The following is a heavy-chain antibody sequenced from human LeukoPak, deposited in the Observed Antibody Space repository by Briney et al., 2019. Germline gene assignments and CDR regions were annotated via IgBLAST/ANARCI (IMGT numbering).Heavy chain of an antibody. CDR1: GYTFTSYG. CDR3: AAHIAAASYYYFDY. D-gene: IGHD6-13*01. CDR2: IIPILGIA. V-gene: IGHV1-69*04. J-gene: IGHJ4*02. Sequence: SVKVSCKASGYTFTSYGISWVRQAPGQGLEWMGRIIPILGIANYAQKFQGRVTITADKSTSTAYMELSSLRSEDTAVYYCAAHIAAASYYYFDYWGQGTLVTVSS.